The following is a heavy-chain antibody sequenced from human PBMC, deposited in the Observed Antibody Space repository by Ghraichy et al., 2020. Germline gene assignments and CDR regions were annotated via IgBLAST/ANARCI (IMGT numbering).Heavy chain of an antibody. CDR2: IRYDASNK. CDR1: GFTFSSYG. J-gene: IGHJ4*02. Sequence: GGSLRLACAASGFTFSSYGMHWVRQAPGKGLEWVAFIRYDASNKYYSDSVKGRFTISRDNSKNTLYLQMNSLRTEDTAVYYCAKDLRSSDWGRDFDYWGQGTLVTVSS. CDR3: AKDLRSSDWGRDFDY. V-gene: IGHV3-30*02. D-gene: IGHD6-19*01.